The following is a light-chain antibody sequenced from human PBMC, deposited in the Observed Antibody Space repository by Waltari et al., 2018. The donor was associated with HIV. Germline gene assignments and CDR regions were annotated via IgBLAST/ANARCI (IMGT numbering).Light chain of an antibody. CDR1: QDIKRN. V-gene: IGKV1-33*01. CDR2: DGV. CDR3: VQYDNLPYT. J-gene: IGKJ2*01. Sequence: DLQLTQSPSSVSLSVGDRVTITCQATQDIKRNLNWYQQKPWKAPRLMVYDGVRLEEGVTSRFSGSGSGTDYSLTIDDLQPEDIGIYYCVQYDNLPYTFGRGTKVEVK.